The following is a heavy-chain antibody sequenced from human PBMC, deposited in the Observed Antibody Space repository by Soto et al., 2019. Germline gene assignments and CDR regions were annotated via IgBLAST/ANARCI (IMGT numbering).Heavy chain of an antibody. D-gene: IGHD3-10*01. CDR1: GFTFSSYG. CDR2: ISYDGSNK. Sequence: ESGGGVVQPGRSLRLSCAASGFTFSSYGMRWVRQAPGKGLEWVAVISYDGSNKYYADSVKGRFTISRDNSKNTLYLQMNSLRAEDTAVYYCAKDSLWFGELFRGMDVWGQGTTVTVSS. CDR3: AKDSLWFGELFRGMDV. V-gene: IGHV3-30*18. J-gene: IGHJ6*02.